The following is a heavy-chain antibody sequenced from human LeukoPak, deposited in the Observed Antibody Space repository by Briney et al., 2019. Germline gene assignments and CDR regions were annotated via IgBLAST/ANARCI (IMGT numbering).Heavy chain of an antibody. CDR3: ANRHCSGENCYAGPLDF. D-gene: IGHD2-8*02. J-gene: IGHJ4*02. CDR1: AFSDKSNY. V-gene: IGHV3-53*01. Sequence: GGSLRLSCAASAFSDKSNYMSWVRQAPGKGLEWVSVSYSGGSTYYEDSVKGRFAVSSDVSKNTLYLQMNNLRGEDTAVYYCANRHCSGENCYAGPLDFWGQGIQVTVSS. CDR2: SYSGGST.